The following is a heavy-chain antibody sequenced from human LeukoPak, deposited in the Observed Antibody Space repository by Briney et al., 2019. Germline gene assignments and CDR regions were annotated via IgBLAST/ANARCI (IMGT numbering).Heavy chain of an antibody. V-gene: IGHV1-18*01. D-gene: IGHD3-10*01. CDR1: GYTFTSYG. CDR2: ISAYNGNT. J-gene: IGHJ4*02. CDR3: ATAYGSGSYSSFDY. Sequence: ASVKVSCKASGYTFTSYGISWVRQAPGQGLEWMGWISAYNGNTNYAQKLQGRVTMTTDTSTSTAYMELRSLRSDDAAVYYCATAYGSGSYSSFDYWGQGTLVTVSS.